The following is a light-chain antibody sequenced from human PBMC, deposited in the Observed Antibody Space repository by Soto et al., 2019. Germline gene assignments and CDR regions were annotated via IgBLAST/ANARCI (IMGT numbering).Light chain of an antibody. V-gene: IGLV2-14*01. CDR2: EVT. J-gene: IGLJ1*01. Sequence: QSAPTQPASVSESPGQSITISCTGTSSDIGSHDYVSWYQHHPGKAPKLIIYEVTNRPSGVSDRFSGSKSGNTASLTISRLQAEDEADYHCTSYTINTALVFGTGTQLTVL. CDR3: TSYTINTALV. CDR1: SSDIGSHDY.